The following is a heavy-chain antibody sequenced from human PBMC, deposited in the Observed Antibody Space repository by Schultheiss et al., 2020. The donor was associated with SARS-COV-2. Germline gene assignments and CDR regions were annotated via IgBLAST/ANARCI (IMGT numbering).Heavy chain of an antibody. CDR3: ATEIRRYYDFWSGYNYYYGMDV. D-gene: IGHD3-3*01. CDR2: IYYSGST. J-gene: IGHJ6*02. CDR1: GGSISSGDYY. V-gene: IGHV4-30-4*01. Sequence: SETLSLTCTVSGGSISSGDYYWSWIRQPPGKGLEWIGYIYYSGSTYYNPSLKSRVTISVDTSKNQFSLKLSSVTAADTAVYYCATEIRRYYDFWSGYNYYYGMDVWGQGTTVTVSS.